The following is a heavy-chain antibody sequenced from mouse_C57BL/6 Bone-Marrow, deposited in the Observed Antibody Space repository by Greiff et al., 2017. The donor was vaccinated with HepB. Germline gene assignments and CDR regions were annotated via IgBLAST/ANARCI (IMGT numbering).Heavy chain of an antibody. CDR1: GYTFTSYG. V-gene: IGHV1-81*01. D-gene: IGHD1-1*01. CDR2: IYPRSGNT. Sequence: QVQLKQSGAELARPGASVKLSCTASGYTFTSYGISWVKQRTGQGLEWIGEIYPRSGNTYYNEKFQGKATLTADKSSSTAYMELRSLTSEDSAVYFCARLRYYGSSPYFDVWGTGTTVTVSS. CDR3: ARLRYYGSSPYFDV. J-gene: IGHJ1*03.